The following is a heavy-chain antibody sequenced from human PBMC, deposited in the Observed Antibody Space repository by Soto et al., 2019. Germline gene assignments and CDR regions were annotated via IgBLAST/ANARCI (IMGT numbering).Heavy chain of an antibody. Sequence: QVQLVESGGGVVQPGRSLRLSCAASGFTFSSYGMHWVRQAPGKGLEWVAVILYDGSNKYYADSVKGRFTISRDNSKNTLDLQMTSPRAADPALSYCAPRIVVRNSYSDMHVWAQGTTVTVSS. D-gene: IGHD3-22*01. CDR1: GFTFSSYG. V-gene: IGHV3-30*03. CDR3: APRIVVRNSYSDMHV. CDR2: ILYDGSNK. J-gene: IGHJ6*02.